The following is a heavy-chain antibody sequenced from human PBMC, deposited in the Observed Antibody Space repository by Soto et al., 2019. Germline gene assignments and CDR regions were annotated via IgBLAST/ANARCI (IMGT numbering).Heavy chain of an antibody. CDR3: ARDPHKGKFGRN. D-gene: IGHD3-16*01. Sequence: SVNVYFQAPLCTCLLYALSCLRQAPGPALEWMGGIIPIFGTAIYAQKFQGRVTITADESKSTAYMELSSLRSEDTAVYYCARDPHKGKFGRNWGQGTRVTVST. CDR1: LCTCLLYA. CDR2: IIPIFGTA. V-gene: IGHV1-69*13. J-gene: IGHJ4*02.